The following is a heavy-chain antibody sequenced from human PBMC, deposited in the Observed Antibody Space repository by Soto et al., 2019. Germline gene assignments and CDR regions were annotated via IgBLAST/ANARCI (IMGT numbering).Heavy chain of an antibody. CDR3: ARDRLDPVAPAGTRWLDP. V-gene: IGHV4-31*03. J-gene: IGHJ5*02. Sequence: TLSLTCTVSGGSISSGGYYWSWIRQHPGKGLEWIGYIYYSGSTYYNPSLKSRVTISVDTSKNQFSLKLSSVTAADTAVYYCARDRLDPVAPAGTRWLDPWGQGTLVTVSS. CDR2: IYYSGST. CDR1: GGSISSGGYY. D-gene: IGHD6-13*01.